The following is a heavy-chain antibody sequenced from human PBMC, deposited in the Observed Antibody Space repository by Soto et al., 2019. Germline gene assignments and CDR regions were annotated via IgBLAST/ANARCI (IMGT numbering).Heavy chain of an antibody. V-gene: IGHV3-23*01. D-gene: IGHD3-3*01. CDR3: AKSGGTRHYYYGMDV. CDR1: GFTFSSYA. CDR2: ISGSGGST. J-gene: IGHJ6*02. Sequence: EVQLLESGGGLVQPGGSLRLSCAASGFTFSSYAMSWVRQAPGKGLEWVSAISGSGGSTYYADSVKGRFTISRDNSKNTLYRQMNGLRAEDTAVYYCAKSGGTRHYYYGMDVWGQGTTVTVSS.